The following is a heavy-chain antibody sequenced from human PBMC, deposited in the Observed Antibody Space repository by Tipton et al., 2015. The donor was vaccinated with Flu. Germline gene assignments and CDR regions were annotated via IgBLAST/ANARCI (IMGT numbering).Heavy chain of an antibody. D-gene: IGHD5-18*01. J-gene: IGHJ5*02. CDR1: GGSISSSSYY. CDR2: IYYSGST. Sequence: LRLSCTVSGGSISSSSYYWGWIRQPPGKGLEWIGSIYYSGSTYYNPSLKSRVTISVDTSKNQFSLKRSSVTAADTAVYYCARDRGYSYGAWFDPWGQGTLVTVSS. CDR3: ARDRGYSYGAWFDP. V-gene: IGHV4-39*07.